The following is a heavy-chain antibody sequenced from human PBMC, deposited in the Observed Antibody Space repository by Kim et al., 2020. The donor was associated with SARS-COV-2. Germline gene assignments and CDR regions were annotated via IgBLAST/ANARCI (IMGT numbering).Heavy chain of an antibody. CDR2: MSADGGIK. CDR1: GFTFNSNV. Sequence: GGSLRLSCVASGFTFNSNVIHWVRQAPGKGLEWVAVMSADGGIKYYAESVKGRFTISRDNSKTTLYLQINSLRVEDPAVFYCAKVPIEARPVYFDYWGQG. D-gene: IGHD6-6*01. J-gene: IGHJ4*02. V-gene: IGHV3-30-3*01. CDR3: AKVPIEARPVYFDY.